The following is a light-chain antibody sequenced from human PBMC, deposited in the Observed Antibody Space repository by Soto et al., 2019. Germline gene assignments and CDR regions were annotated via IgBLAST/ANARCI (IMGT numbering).Light chain of an antibody. CDR2: SHN. CDR1: SSNIGSNT. Sequence: QSVLTQPPSASGTPGQRVTISCSGSSSNIGSNTVNWYQQLPGTAPKLLIYSHNQRPSGVPDRFSGSKSGTSASLAISGLQSEDEADYYCAAWGDSLNGYVFGTGTKVTVL. CDR3: AAWGDSLNGYV. V-gene: IGLV1-44*01. J-gene: IGLJ1*01.